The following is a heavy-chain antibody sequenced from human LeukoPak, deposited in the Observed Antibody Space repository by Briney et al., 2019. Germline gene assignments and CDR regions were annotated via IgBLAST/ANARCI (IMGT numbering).Heavy chain of an antibody. D-gene: IGHD2-15*01. CDR2: IRHDGNAK. CDR1: GFAFSDFW. V-gene: IGHV3-7*01. Sequence: GGSLILSCAASGFAFSDFWMSWVRQAPGKGLEWVANIRHDGNAKNYVPSVRGRFTISRDNAKNSLYLQMNSLTVEDTAVYYCATSHDSAGNDWGQGTLVTVSS. CDR3: ATSHDSAGND. J-gene: IGHJ4*02.